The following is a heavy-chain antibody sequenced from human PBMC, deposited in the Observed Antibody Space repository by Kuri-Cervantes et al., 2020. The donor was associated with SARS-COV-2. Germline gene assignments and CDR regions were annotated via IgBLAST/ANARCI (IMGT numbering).Heavy chain of an antibody. V-gene: IGHV3-72*01. CDR1: GFTFSDHY. CDR3: ARGGGTGGHYYYGMDV. Sequence: GESLKISCAASGFTFSDHYMDWVRQAPGKGLEWVGRTRNKANSYTTEYAASVKGRFTIPRDDSKNSLYLQMNSLKPEDTAVYYYARGGGTGGHYYYGMDVWGQGTTVTVSS. D-gene: IGHD1-1*01. J-gene: IGHJ6*02. CDR2: TRNKANSYTT.